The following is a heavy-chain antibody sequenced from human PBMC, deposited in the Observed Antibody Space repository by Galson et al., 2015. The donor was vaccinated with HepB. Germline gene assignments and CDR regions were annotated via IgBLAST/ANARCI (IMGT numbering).Heavy chain of an antibody. V-gene: IGHV3-30*04. CDR2: ISRDGSDK. CDR3: ARVSSMGRSTIIRSSEYFHY. D-gene: IGHD3-22*01. CDR1: GFTFSDYA. J-gene: IGHJ1*01. Sequence: SLRLSCAASGFTFSDYAMSWVRQAPGKGLEWVSFISRDGSDKNYADSVRGRFTISRDNSKNTLYFQLNNLGVEDTADYYCARVSSMGRSTIIRSSEYFHYWGQGTQVTVSS.